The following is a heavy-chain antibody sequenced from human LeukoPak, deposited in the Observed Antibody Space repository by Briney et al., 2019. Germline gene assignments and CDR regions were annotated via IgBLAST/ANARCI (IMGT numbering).Heavy chain of an antibody. CDR3: ARDVGTTAGSYYDLNWFDP. Sequence: GGSLRLSCAASGFTFSDYYMSWIRQAPGRGLEWVSYISSRCSTIYYADSVKGPFNISRDTAKNSLYLQMNSLRAEDTAVYYCARDVGTTAGSYYDLNWFDPWGQGTPVTVSS. CDR2: ISSRCSTI. CDR1: GFTFSDYY. V-gene: IGHV3-11*01. J-gene: IGHJ5*02. D-gene: IGHD3-10*01.